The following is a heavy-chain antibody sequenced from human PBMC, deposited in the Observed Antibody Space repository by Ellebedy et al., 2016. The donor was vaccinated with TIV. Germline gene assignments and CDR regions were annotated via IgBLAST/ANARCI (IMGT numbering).Heavy chain of an antibody. D-gene: IGHD6-25*01. CDR1: GLTFDIYR. Sequence: GESLKISXTASGLTFDIYRMSWVRQAPGKGLEWVANIEPDGSEKSYAKFVEGRFAISRDNAKSSVLLQMRSLRLEDTAVYYCAVLAAAVRFDFWGQGSPVTVSS. J-gene: IGHJ4*02. CDR2: IEPDGSEK. CDR3: AVLAAAVRFDF. V-gene: IGHV3-7*01.